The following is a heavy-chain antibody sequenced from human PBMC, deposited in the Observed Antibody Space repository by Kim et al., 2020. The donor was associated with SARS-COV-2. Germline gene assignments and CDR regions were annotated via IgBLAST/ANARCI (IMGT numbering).Heavy chain of an antibody. D-gene: IGHD3-16*01. CDR3: ARLGGGSTVDAFDI. J-gene: IGHJ3*02. Sequence: SPTFQGQVTISAEKSISTAYLQWSSLKASDTAMYYCARLGGGSTVDAFDIWGQGTMVTVSS. V-gene: IGHV5-51*01.